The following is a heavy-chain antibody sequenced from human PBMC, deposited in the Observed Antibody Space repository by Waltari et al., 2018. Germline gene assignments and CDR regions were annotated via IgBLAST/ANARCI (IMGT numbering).Heavy chain of an antibody. Sequence: QVQLVQSGAEVKKPGSSVKVSCQASGGTFSSYAIRWVRQPPGQGREWMGGIIPIFGTANYAQKFQGRVTITTDESTSTAYMELSSLRSEDTAVYYCALPFGSGSPRSAFDIWGQGTMVTVSS. CDR1: GGTFSSYA. D-gene: IGHD3-3*01. J-gene: IGHJ3*02. CDR2: IIPIFGTA. CDR3: ALPFGSGSPRSAFDI. V-gene: IGHV1-69*05.